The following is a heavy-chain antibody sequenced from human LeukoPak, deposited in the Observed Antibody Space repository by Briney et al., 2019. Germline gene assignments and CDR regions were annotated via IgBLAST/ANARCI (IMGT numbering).Heavy chain of an antibody. CDR2: VSDIGSI. Sequence: SETLSLTCTVSGGSISTYYWGWIRQPPGKGLEWIAYVSDIGSINYNPSLKSRVTISLGTSKNQLSLKLSSVTAADTAVYYCAGHHPRNTVDFCGQGTLVTVSS. CDR1: GGSISTYY. J-gene: IGHJ4*02. CDR3: AGHHPRNTVDF. V-gene: IGHV4-59*08. D-gene: IGHD2/OR15-2a*01.